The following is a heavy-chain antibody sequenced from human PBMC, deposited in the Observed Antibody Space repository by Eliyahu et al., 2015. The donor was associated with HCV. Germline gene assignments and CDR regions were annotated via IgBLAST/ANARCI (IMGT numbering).Heavy chain of an antibody. J-gene: IGHJ5*02. CDR2: IHYSGST. CDR1: GGSIPXYX. CDR3: ASGGGGIAVTGTGGWFDP. V-gene: IGHV4-59*01. Sequence: QVQLQESGPGLVKPSETLSLXCTVXGGSIPXYXWSXXXXPPGKGLXWVGYIHYSGSTNYNPSLKSRVTISLDTSKNQFSLNLTSVTAADTAMYYCASGGGGIAVTGTGGWFDPWGQGTLVTVSS. D-gene: IGHD6-19*01.